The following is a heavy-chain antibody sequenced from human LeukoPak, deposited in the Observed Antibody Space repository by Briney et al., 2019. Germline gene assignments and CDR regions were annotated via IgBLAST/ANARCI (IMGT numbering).Heavy chain of an antibody. CDR1: GGSISSYY. J-gene: IGHJ4*02. CDR2: IYYSGST. CDR3: ARRSGSYRNFDY. Sequence: LGTLSLTCTVSGGSISSYYWSWIRQPPGKGLEWIGYIYYSGSTNYNPSLKSRVTISVDTSKNQFSLKLSSVTAADTAVYYCARRSGSYRNFDYWGQGTLVTVSS. V-gene: IGHV4-59*01. D-gene: IGHD1-26*01.